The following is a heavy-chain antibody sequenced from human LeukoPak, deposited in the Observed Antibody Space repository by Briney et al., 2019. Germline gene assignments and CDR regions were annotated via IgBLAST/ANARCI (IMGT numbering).Heavy chain of an antibody. CDR3: AREWTAMDY. J-gene: IGHJ4*02. V-gene: IGHV3-74*01. CDR1: GFTFSTYW. Sequence: GGSLRLSCAASGFTFSTYWMHWVRQAPGKGLVWVSRISTDGSNTIYADSVKGRFTISRDNAKNTLYLQMNSLGAEDTAVYYCAREWTAMDYWGQGTLVTVSS. CDR2: ISTDGSNT. D-gene: IGHD5-18*01.